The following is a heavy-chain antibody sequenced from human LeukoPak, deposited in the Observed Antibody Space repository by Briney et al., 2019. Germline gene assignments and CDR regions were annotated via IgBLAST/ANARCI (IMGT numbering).Heavy chain of an antibody. CDR3: ARRKSGGIYSFDY. V-gene: IGHV4-59*08. CDR1: GGSISSYY. Sequence: SETLSLTCTVSGGSISSYYWSWIRQPPGKGLEWIGYIYYSGSTNYNPSLKSRVTISIDTSKNRFSLKLGSVTAADTAVYYCARRKSGGIYSFDYWGRGTLVTVSS. D-gene: IGHD2-8*02. J-gene: IGHJ4*02. CDR2: IYYSGST.